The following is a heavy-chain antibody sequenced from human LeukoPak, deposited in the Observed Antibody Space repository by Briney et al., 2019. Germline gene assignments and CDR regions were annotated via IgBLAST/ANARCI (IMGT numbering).Heavy chain of an antibody. CDR2: IYYSGST. CDR3: ARGAVFGGDCCDAFDI. Sequence: SETLSLTCTVSGGSISSSSYYWGWIRQPPGKGLEWIGSIYYSGSTYYNPSLKSRVTISVDTSKNQFSLKLSSVTAADTAVYYCARGAVFGGDCCDAFDIWGQGTMVTVSS. CDR1: GGSISSSSYY. J-gene: IGHJ3*02. D-gene: IGHD2-21*02. V-gene: IGHV4-39*01.